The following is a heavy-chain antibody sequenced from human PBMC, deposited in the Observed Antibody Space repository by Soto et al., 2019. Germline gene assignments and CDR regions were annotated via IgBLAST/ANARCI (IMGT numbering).Heavy chain of an antibody. J-gene: IGHJ4*02. CDR2: FGVGGNYI. CDR1: GFTFSNYA. V-gene: IGHV3-23*01. Sequence: GGSLRLSCAASGFTFSNYAMNRVRQAPGKGLAWVSGFGVGGNYIYYADSVKGRFTSSRDNSKNTLYLQMNSLRAGDTAVYYCAKDAISGNQVCDYFDYWGRGTPVTFSS. CDR3: AKDAISGNQVCDYFDY.